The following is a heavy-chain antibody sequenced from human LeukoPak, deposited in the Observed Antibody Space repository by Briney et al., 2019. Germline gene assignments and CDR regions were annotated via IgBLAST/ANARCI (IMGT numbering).Heavy chain of an antibody. Sequence: GGSLRLSCAASGFTFSSYGMHWVRQAPGKGLEWVAVISYDGSNKYYADSVKGRFTISRDNSKNTLYLQMNSLRAEDTAVYYCVTRFDAFDIWGQGTMVTVPS. CDR1: GFTFSSYG. CDR3: VTRFDAFDI. D-gene: IGHD3-16*01. J-gene: IGHJ3*02. V-gene: IGHV3-30*03. CDR2: ISYDGSNK.